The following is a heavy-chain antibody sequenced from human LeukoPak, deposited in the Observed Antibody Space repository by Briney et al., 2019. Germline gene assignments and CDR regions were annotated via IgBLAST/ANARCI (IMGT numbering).Heavy chain of an antibody. Sequence: SETLSLTCTVSGGSISSYYWSWIRQPPGKGLEWIGYIYDSGSTNYNPSLKSRVTISVDTSKNQFSLKLSSVTAADTAVCYCARGGSGYDSFYYYGMDVWGQGTTVTVSS. CDR1: GGSISSYY. CDR2: IYDSGST. D-gene: IGHD5-12*01. CDR3: ARGGSGYDSFYYYGMDV. J-gene: IGHJ6*02. V-gene: IGHV4-59*01.